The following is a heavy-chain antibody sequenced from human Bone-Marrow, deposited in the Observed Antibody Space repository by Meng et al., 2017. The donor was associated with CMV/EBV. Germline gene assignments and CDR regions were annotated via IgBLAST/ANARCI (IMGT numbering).Heavy chain of an antibody. CDR2: VLYGGNT. Sequence: SETLSLTCLASGGSIRGYYWSWIRQSPGKGLEWIGDVLYGGNTNHNPSLKSRVSISADTSKKQVSLKLTSVSAADTAVYFCARGISSGNRFDPWGQGTLVTVSS. J-gene: IGHJ5*02. CDR1: GGSIRGYY. D-gene: IGHD6-19*01. CDR3: ARGISSGNRFDP. V-gene: IGHV4-59*01.